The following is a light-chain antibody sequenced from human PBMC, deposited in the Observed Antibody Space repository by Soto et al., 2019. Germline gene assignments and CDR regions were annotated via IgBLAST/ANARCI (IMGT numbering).Light chain of an antibody. CDR1: ESVDFH. V-gene: IGKV3-15*01. CDR2: GAS. CDR3: QQYNNWPRT. Sequence: VLTQSPATLSLSPGKRATLSCRASESVDFHLAWYHQRPGQSPRLLIYGASTRATGVPARFSGSGSGTEFTLTITSLQSEDFGVYYCQQYNNWPRTFGQGTKVDIK. J-gene: IGKJ1*01.